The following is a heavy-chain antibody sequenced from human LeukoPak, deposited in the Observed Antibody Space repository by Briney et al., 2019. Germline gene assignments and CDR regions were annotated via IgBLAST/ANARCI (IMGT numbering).Heavy chain of an antibody. CDR1: GGSISSYY. Sequence: SETLFLTCTVSGGSISSYYWSWIRQPAGKGLEWIGRIYTSGSTNYNPSLKSRVTMSVDTSKNQFSLKLSSVTAADTAVYYCAARTPPLYSSSPGVDYWGQGTLVTVSS. D-gene: IGHD6-6*01. CDR2: IYTSGST. J-gene: IGHJ4*02. V-gene: IGHV4-4*07. CDR3: AARTPPLYSSSPGVDY.